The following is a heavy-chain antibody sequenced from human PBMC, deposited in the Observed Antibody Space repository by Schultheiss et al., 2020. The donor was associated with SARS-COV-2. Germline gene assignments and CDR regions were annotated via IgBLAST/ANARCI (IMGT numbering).Heavy chain of an antibody. CDR3: AKDDYYDSSGYYYADWYFDL. V-gene: IGHV3-23*01. Sequence: GESLKISCAASGFTFSSYAMSWVRQAPGKGLEWVSAISGSGGSTYYADSVKGRFTISRDNSKNTLYLQMNSLRDEDTAVYYCAKDDYYDSSGYYYADWYFDLWGRGTLVTVSS. J-gene: IGHJ2*01. CDR1: GFTFSSYA. CDR2: ISGSGGST. D-gene: IGHD3-22*01.